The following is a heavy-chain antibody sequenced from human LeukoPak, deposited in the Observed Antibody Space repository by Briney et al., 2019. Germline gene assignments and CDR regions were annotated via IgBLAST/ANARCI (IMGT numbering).Heavy chain of an antibody. J-gene: IGHJ4*02. CDR2: ISSSSSYI. V-gene: IGHV3-21*01. CDR3: AKDLRAIQRGVYFDY. Sequence: GGSLRLSCAASGFTFSSYSMNWVRQAPGKGLEWVSSISSSSSYIYYADSVKGRFTISRDNAKNSLYLQMNSLRAEDTAVYYCAKDLRAIQRGVYFDYWGQGTLVTVSS. D-gene: IGHD1-1*01. CDR1: GFTFSSYS.